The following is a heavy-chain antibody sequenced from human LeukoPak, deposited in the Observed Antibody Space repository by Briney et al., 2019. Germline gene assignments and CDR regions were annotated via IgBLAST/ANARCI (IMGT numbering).Heavy chain of an antibody. Sequence: SQTLSLTCAISGDSVSSNSAAWHWIRQSPSRGLEWLGRTYYRPTWNNDYAVSVKGRITIKADTTKNQFSLQLNSVTPEDTAVYYCAGRVPYTSSWYGDYFDYWGQGTLVTVSS. CDR2: TYYRPTWNN. V-gene: IGHV6-1*01. CDR1: GDSVSSNSAA. D-gene: IGHD6-13*01. J-gene: IGHJ4*02. CDR3: AGRVPYTSSWYGDYFDY.